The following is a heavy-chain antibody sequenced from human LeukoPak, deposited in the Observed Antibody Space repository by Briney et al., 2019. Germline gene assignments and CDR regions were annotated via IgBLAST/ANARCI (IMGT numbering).Heavy chain of an antibody. CDR3: ARRGSGIYFAFGI. CDR2: IYPGDSDT. CDR1: GYNFTNYW. V-gene: IGHV5-51*01. J-gene: IGHJ3*02. D-gene: IGHD1-26*01. Sequence: GESLKISCKVSGYNFTNYWIGWVRQMPGKGLEWMGIIYPGDSDTTYSPSFQGQVTISADKSISTAYLQWSSLKASDTAVYYCARRGSGIYFAFGIWGQGTMVTVSS.